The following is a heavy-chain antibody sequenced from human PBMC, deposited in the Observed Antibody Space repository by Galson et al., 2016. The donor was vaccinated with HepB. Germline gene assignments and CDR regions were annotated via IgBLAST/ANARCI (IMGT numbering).Heavy chain of an antibody. Sequence: TLSLTCTVSGVSVSSGTCYWSWIRQHPGKGLEWIGCIYQSGTTFYNPSLKSRVSISIDTSENQLSLKLTSVTAADTAVYYCANTPNSYGSGSYASWGQGTLVAVSS. CDR2: IYQSGTT. V-gene: IGHV4-31*03. D-gene: IGHD3-10*01. CDR3: ANTPNSYGSGSYAS. CDR1: GVSVSSGTCY. J-gene: IGHJ5*02.